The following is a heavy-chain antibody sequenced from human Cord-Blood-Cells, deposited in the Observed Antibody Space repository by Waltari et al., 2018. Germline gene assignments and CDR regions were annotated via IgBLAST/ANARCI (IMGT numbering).Heavy chain of an antibody. CDR1: GYSISSGYY. Sequence: QVQLQESGPGLVKPSETLSLTCTVSGYSISSGYYWGWIRKPPGKGLEWIGSMYHSGSTCYNPSLTSRVTLSVDASKSLFALMLSSVAAADTAVYYCSRVTVLGAISVDAFDIWGQGTMVTVSS. J-gene: IGHJ3*02. CDR3: SRVTVLGAISVDAFDI. D-gene: IGHD1-26*01. V-gene: IGHV4-38-2*02. CDR2: MYHSGST.